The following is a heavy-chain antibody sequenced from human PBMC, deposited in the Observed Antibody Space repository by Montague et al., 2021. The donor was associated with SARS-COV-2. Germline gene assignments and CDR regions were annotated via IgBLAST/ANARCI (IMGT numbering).Heavy chain of an antibody. D-gene: IGHD3-10*01. CDR1: GFSLSTSGMC. Sequence: PALVKPTQTLTLTCTFSGFSLSTSGMCVSWIRQPPGKALEWLALIDWDDDKYYSTSLKTRLTISKDTSKNQVVLTMTNMDPVDTATYYCARRRYGSGSYYRDYGGQGTLVTVSS. CDR3: ARRRYGSGSYYRDY. V-gene: IGHV2-70*01. CDR2: IDWDDDK. J-gene: IGHJ4*02.